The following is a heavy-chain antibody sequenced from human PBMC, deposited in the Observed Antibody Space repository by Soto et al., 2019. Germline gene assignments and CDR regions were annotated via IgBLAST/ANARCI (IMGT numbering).Heavy chain of an antibody. Sequence: EVQLVESGGGLVQPGGSLRLSCAASGFTFSSYWMHWVRQAPGKGLVWVSRINSDGSSTSYADSVKGRFTISRDNDKKTMYLQMNSLRAEYTAVYYGARYNVDCSGTYALDYWGQGTLVTVSS. CDR1: GFTFSSYW. V-gene: IGHV3-74*01. J-gene: IGHJ4*02. CDR2: INSDGSST. CDR3: ARYNVDCSGTYALDY. D-gene: IGHD3-10*02.